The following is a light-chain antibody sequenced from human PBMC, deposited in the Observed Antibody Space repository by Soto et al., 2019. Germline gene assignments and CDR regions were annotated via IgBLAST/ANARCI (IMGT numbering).Light chain of an antibody. CDR1: QSVSSDY. J-gene: IGKJ1*01. CDR2: GAS. Sequence: EIVLTQSPGTLSLSPGERATLSCRASQSVSSDYLAWYQQKPGQAPRLLIFGASRRATGIPDRFSGSGSGTDFTLTISRLDPADFAVYYCQQYGTSRTFGQGTKVEIK. CDR3: QQYGTSRT. V-gene: IGKV3-20*01.